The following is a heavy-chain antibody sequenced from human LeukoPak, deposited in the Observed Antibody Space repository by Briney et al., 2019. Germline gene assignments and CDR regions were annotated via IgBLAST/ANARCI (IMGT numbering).Heavy chain of an antibody. D-gene: IGHD7-27*01. Sequence: PGGSLRLSCAASRFTLRSSWMSWVRQAPGKGLEWVATIDQRGGDKFSVDSVKGRFIISRDNAKNSVYLQMNSLTAEDTAVYYCARSSLGWFDPWGQGTLVTVSS. V-gene: IGHV3-7*01. CDR1: RFTLRSSW. CDR3: ARSSLGWFDP. J-gene: IGHJ5*02. CDR2: IDQRGGDK.